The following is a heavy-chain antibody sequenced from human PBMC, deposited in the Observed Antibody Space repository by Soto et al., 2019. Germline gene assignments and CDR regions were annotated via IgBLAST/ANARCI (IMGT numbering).Heavy chain of an antibody. D-gene: IGHD6-13*01. V-gene: IGHV1-69*13. Sequence: SVNVSCKASGGTFSTYAISWVRQAPGQGLEWMGGIIPIFGTANYAQKFQGRVTITADESTSTAYMELSSLRSEDTAVYYCATYSYGLKAAAGTFVYWGQGTLVTVSA. J-gene: IGHJ4*02. CDR1: GGTFSTYA. CDR2: IIPIFGTA. CDR3: ATYSYGLKAAAGTFVY.